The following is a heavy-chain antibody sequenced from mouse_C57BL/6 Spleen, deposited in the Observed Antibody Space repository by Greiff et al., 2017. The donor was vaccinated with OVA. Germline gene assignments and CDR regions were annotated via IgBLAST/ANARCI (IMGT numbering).Heavy chain of an antibody. D-gene: IGHD1-1*01. V-gene: IGHV5-16*01. CDR1: GFTFSDYY. CDR2: INYDGSST. CDR3: ASLYYYGSSYEDYAMDY. Sequence: DVKLVESEGGLVQPGSSMKLSCTASGFTFSDYYMAWVRQVPEKGLEWVANINYDGSSTYYLDSLKSRFIISRDNAKNILYLQMSSLKSEDTATYYCASLYYYGSSYEDYAMDYWGQGTSVTVSS. J-gene: IGHJ4*01.